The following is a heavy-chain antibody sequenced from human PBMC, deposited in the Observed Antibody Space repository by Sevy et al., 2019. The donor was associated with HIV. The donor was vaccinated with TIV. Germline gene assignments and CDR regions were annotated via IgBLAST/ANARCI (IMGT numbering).Heavy chain of an antibody. CDR1: GFTFSSYS. D-gene: IGHD3-10*01. Sequence: GGSLRLSCAASGFTFSSYSMNWVRQAPGKGLEWVSYISSSSSTIYYADSVKGRFTISRDNAKNSLYLQMNSLRAEDTAVYYWARDPGWFGELLYPLPPETDNYWGQGTLVTVSS. CDR3: ARDPGWFGELLYPLPPETDNY. V-gene: IGHV3-48*01. CDR2: ISSSSSTI. J-gene: IGHJ4*02.